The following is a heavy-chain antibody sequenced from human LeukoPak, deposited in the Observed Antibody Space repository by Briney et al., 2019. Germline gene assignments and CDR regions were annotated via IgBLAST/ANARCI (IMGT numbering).Heavy chain of an antibody. CDR2: ISSSSSYI. CDR3: ARGRNYYDSSGLI. Sequence: GVSLRLSCAASGLTFSSYSMNWVRQAPGKGLEWVSSISSSSSYIYYADSVKGRFTISRDNAKNTLYLQMNSLRAEDTAVYYCARGRNYYDSSGLIWGQGTMVTVYS. J-gene: IGHJ3*02. CDR1: GLTFSSYS. V-gene: IGHV3-21*01. D-gene: IGHD3-22*01.